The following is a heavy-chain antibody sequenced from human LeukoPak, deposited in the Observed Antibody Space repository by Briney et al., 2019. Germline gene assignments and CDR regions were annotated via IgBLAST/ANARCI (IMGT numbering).Heavy chain of an antibody. V-gene: IGHV3-7*01. Sequence: GGSLRLSCVGSGFAFSTYWMTWVRQAPGKGLEWVANMKEDGSLKNHVGSVKGRFTISRDNAKNSLYLQMNSLRAEDTAVYYCTREDYYYASGHWAQGTLVTVSS. D-gene: IGHD3-10*01. J-gene: IGHJ4*02. CDR2: MKEDGSLK. CDR3: TREDYYYASGH. CDR1: GFAFSTYW.